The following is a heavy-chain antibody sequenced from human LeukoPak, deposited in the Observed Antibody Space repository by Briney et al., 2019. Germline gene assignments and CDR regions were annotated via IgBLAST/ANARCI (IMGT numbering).Heavy chain of an antibody. CDR3: ARDLRYFDWANYGMDV. J-gene: IGHJ6*02. CDR1: GYTFTSYG. Sequence: ASVKVSCMASGYTFTSYGISWVRQAPGQGLEWMGWISAYNGNTNYAQKLQGRVTMTTDTSTSTAYMELRSLRSDDTAVYYCARDLRYFDWANYGMDVWGQGTTVTVSS. V-gene: IGHV1-18*01. CDR2: ISAYNGNT. D-gene: IGHD3-9*01.